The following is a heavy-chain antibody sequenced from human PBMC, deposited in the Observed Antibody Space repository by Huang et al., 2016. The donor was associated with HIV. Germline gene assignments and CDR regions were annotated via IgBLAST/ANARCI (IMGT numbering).Heavy chain of an antibody. Sequence: QVHLVESGGGVVQPGGSLRLSCAASGFKLSGFGMHWVRQAPGKVLEWVAVISYDGRSQFYTDSGKGRFTISRDNSDNTLSLQMKGLRPDDTAVYYCAKESRWFSDFDHWGQGVLVSVSS. CDR2: ISYDGRSQ. CDR1: GFKLSGFG. CDR3: AKESRWFSDFDH. V-gene: IGHV3-30*18. J-gene: IGHJ4*02. D-gene: IGHD2-15*01.